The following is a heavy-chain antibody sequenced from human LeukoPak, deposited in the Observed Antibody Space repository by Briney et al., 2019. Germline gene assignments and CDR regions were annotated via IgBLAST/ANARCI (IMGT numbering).Heavy chain of an antibody. CDR1: GFTFSSYW. CDR3: ARDPYSSFFGAFDI. V-gene: IGHV3-7*04. Sequence: GGSLRLSCAASGFTFSSYWMRLVRQAPGKGLEWVVNINQDGNEIQYVDSVKGRFTISRDNAKNSLYLQMNSLRAEDTAVYYCARDPYSSFFGAFDIWGQGTMVTVSS. CDR2: INQDGNEI. D-gene: IGHD6-6*01. J-gene: IGHJ3*02.